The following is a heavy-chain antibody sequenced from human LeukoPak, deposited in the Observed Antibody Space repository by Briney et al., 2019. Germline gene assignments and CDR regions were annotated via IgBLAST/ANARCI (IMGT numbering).Heavy chain of an antibody. CDR1: GGSISSGSYY. V-gene: IGHV4-61*02. J-gene: IGHJ4*02. D-gene: IGHD4-17*01. CDR2: IYTSGST. Sequence: SETLSLTCTVSGGSISSGSYYWSWIRQPAGKGLEWIGRIYTSGSTNYNPSLKSRVTMSVDTSKNQFSLKVRSVTAADTAVYYCARVGGDYGDYDYWGRGTLVTVSS. CDR3: ARVGGDYGDYDY.